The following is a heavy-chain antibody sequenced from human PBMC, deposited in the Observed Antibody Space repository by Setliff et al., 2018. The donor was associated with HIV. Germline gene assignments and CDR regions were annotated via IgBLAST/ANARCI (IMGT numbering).Heavy chain of an antibody. CDR3: ARTSTTVTHFDY. Sequence: PSETLSLTCSVSGETIASSSHYWGWVRQPPGKGLEWIASFSYSGTTYYNPSLKSRVSISLDTSKNQLSLRLSSVTAADTAVYYCARTSTTVTHFDYWGQGTLVTVS. CDR1: GETIASSSHY. CDR2: FSYSGTT. V-gene: IGHV4-39*07. D-gene: IGHD4-17*01. J-gene: IGHJ4*02.